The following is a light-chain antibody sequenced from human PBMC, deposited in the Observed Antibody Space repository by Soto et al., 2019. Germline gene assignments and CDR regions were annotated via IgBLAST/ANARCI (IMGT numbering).Light chain of an antibody. CDR2: LGS. J-gene: IGKJ2*01. Sequence: DIVMTQSPLSLPVTPGEPASISCRSSQSLLHSNGYNYLYWYLQKPGQSPQLLIYLGSNRASGVPDRFSGSGSGTDFTLKISRVEAEDVGVYYCMQALQTPNTFGQGTKLEIK. CDR3: MQALQTPNT. V-gene: IGKV2-28*01. CDR1: QSLLHSNGYNY.